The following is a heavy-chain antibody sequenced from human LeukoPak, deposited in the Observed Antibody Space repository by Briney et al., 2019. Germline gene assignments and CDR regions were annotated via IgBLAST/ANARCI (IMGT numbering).Heavy chain of an antibody. Sequence: GRSLRLSCAASGFTFSNYAMHWVRQAPGKGLEWVAAIWYDGSNKYFADSVKGRFTLSRDNSKNTLYLQMNSLRAEDTAVYYCARDRGIVGATIWYFDLWGRGTLATVSS. CDR2: IWYDGSNK. J-gene: IGHJ2*01. CDR1: GFTFSNYA. V-gene: IGHV3-33*01. CDR3: ARDRGIVGATIWYFDL. D-gene: IGHD1-26*01.